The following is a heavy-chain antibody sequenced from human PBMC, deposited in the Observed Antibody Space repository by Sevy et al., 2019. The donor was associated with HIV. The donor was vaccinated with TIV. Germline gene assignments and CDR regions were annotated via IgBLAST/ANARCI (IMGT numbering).Heavy chain of an antibody. CDR2: IWFDESNE. V-gene: IGHV3-33*01. CDR1: GFTFSSYG. CDR3: ARDRKVPAAIDY. Sequence: GGSLRLSCAASGFTFSSYGMHWVRQAPGKGLEWVAIIWFDESNELYADSVKGRFTISRDNSKNMLYLQMNSLRDEDTAMYYCARDRKVPAAIDYWGQRTLVTVSS. J-gene: IGHJ4*02. D-gene: IGHD2-2*01.